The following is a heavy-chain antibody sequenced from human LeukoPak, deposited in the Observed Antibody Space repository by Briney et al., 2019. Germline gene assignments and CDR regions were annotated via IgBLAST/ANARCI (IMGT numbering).Heavy chain of an antibody. Sequence: GVSLRLCCAASGFTVRSYWMHWVRQAPGKGLVWVSRINSDGSSTSYADSVKGRFTISRDNAKNTLYLQMNSLRAEDTAVYYCASEGSSWYYFDYWGQGTLVTVSS. CDR3: ASEGSSWYYFDY. CDR2: INSDGSST. V-gene: IGHV3-74*01. J-gene: IGHJ4*02. CDR1: GFTVRSYW. D-gene: IGHD6-13*01.